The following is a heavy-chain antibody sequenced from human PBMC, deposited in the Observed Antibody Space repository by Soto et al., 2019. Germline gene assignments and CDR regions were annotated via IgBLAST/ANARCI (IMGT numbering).Heavy chain of an antibody. Sequence: EVQVVESAGDLVQPGGSLRLSCAASGFTIRNYAMSWVRQAPGKALEWVSGISGGSDRTYYADSVKGRFTIFKDNSKNTLYLQMSSLRVEDTAVYHCEGSWTWGQGTMVTVSS. J-gene: IGHJ3*01. CDR2: ISGGSDRT. CDR3: EGSWT. CDR1: GFTIRNYA. D-gene: IGHD5-12*01. V-gene: IGHV3-23*04.